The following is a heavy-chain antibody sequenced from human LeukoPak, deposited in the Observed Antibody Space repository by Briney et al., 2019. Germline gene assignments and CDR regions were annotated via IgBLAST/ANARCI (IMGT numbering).Heavy chain of an antibody. Sequence: GGSLRLSCAASGFTFSSYGMSWVRQSPGKGLEWVSSISSSSSYIYYADPVKGRFTISRDNAKNSLYLQMNSLRAEDTAVYYCARDYSIPLTIDCWGQGTLVTVSS. CDR3: ARDYSIPLTIDC. CDR2: ISSSSSYI. V-gene: IGHV3-21*01. D-gene: IGHD2/OR15-2a*01. CDR1: GFTFSSYG. J-gene: IGHJ4*02.